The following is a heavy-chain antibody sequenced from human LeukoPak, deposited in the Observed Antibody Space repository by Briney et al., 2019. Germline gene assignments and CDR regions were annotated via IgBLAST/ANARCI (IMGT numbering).Heavy chain of an antibody. V-gene: IGHV3-23*01. CDR2: ISDSGGST. CDR1: GITLSNYG. Sequence: GGSLRLSCAVSGITLSNYGMSWVRQAPGKGLEWVAGISDSGGSTEYADSVKGRFTIARDNRKNTLYLQMNSLRAEDTAVYFCAKRGVVIRVILVGFHKEAYYFESWGQGALVTVSS. CDR3: AKRGVVIRVILVGFHKEAYYFES. D-gene: IGHD3/OR15-3a*01. J-gene: IGHJ4*02.